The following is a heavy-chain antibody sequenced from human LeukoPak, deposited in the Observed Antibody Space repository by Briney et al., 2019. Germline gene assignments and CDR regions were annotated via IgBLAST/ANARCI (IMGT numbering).Heavy chain of an antibody. J-gene: IGHJ4*02. CDR3: ARHERMTTHFDY. CDR2: IYYSGST. V-gene: IGHV4-31*03. D-gene: IGHD4-11*01. Sequence: SETLSLTCTVSGGSISSGGYYWSWIRQHPGKGLEWIGYIYYSGSTYYNPSLKSRVTISVDTSKNQFSLKLSSVTAADTAVYYCARHERMTTHFDYWGQGTLVTVSS. CDR1: GGSISSGGYY.